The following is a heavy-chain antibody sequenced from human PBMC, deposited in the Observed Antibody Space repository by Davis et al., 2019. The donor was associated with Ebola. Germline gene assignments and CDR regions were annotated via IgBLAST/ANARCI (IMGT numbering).Heavy chain of an antibody. CDR2: VSADASIT. V-gene: IGHV3-30*04. CDR3: ARAHELYFGGSYDV. D-gene: IGHD4-23*01. J-gene: IGHJ4*02. CDR1: GFPFSNHA. Sequence: PGGSLRLSCAASGFPFSNHAIHWVRQAPGKGLEWVAVVSADASITYYADSVNGRFTISRDNSENMVYLQMGSLTTDDTAVYYCARAHELYFGGSYDVWGQGTLVTVSS.